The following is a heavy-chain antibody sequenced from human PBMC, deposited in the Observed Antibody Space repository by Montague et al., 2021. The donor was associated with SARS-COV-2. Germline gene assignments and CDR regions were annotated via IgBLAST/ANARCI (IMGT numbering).Heavy chain of an antibody. J-gene: IGHJ3*01. V-gene: IGHV4-61*08. CDR1: GFSLSTSGMC. CDR3: ARRVAIRKDAFDV. Sequence: LVKPTQTLTLTCTFSGFSLSTSGMCVSWIRQPPGKGLEWIGYIYYTGRFNYNPSLKSRVTMSVDTSKNQFSLSLNSVTAADTAMYYCARRVAIRKDAFDVWGPGTMAIVSS. D-gene: IGHD2-21*01. CDR2: IYYTGRF.